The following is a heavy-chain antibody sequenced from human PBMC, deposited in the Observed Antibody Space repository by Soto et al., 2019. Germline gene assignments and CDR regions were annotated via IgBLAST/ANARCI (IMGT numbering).Heavy chain of an antibody. CDR3: ARDYGSGSYYPFDY. D-gene: IGHD3-10*01. CDR1: GYTFITYA. V-gene: IGHV1-3*01. J-gene: IGHJ4*02. CDR2: INGGNGNT. Sequence: QVQLVQSGAEVKKTGASVKVSCKASGYTFITYAIHWVRQAPGQRLEWVGWINGGNGNTKYSQKFQGRVTITRDTYASTAYMELRGLRSEDTAVYYCARDYGSGSYYPFDYWGQGTLVTVSS.